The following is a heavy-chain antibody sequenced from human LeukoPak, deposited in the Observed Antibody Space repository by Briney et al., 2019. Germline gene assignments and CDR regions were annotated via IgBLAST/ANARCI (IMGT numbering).Heavy chain of an antibody. V-gene: IGHV3-23*01. CDR2: ITDSAGRR. D-gene: IGHD3-22*01. CDR1: GFTFSYYA. Sequence: GSSLRLSCAASGFTFSYYAMSFLRQARGKGLEWVSGITDSAGRRHYADSVKGRFTISRDKSKNPLYLQVNTQSAEDTAVYYLAKPGAIGTIYDSSGYKLGYYYYMDAWGKGTTVTVSS. CDR3: AKPGAIGTIYDSSGYKLGYYYYMDA. J-gene: IGHJ6*03.